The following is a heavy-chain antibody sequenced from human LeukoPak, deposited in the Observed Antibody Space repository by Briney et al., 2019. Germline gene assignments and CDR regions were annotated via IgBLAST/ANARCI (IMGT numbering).Heavy chain of an antibody. CDR1: GFTFSSYW. CDR2: IKQDGSEK. V-gene: IGHV3-7*01. D-gene: IGHD2-2*02. CDR3: ARDCSSTRCYTGYFDY. Sequence: GGSLRLSRAASGFTFSSYWMSWVRQAPGKGLEGVANIKQDGSEKYYVDSVKGRFTISRDNAKNSLYLQMNRLRAEDTAVYYCARDCSSTRCYTGYFDYWGQGTLVTVSS. J-gene: IGHJ4*02.